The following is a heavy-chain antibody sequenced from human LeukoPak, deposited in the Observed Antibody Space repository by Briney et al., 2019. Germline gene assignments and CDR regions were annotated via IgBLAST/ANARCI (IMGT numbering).Heavy chain of an antibody. J-gene: IGHJ4*02. D-gene: IGHD6-6*01. CDR1: GGSISSYY. CDR3: AREAHSSSYFDY. Sequence: SETLSLTCTVSGGSISSYYWSWIRQPPGKGLEWIGYIYYSGSTNYNPSLKSRVTISVDTSKNQFSPKLSSVTAADTAVYYCAREAHSSSYFDYWGQGTLVTVSS. V-gene: IGHV4-59*01. CDR2: IYYSGST.